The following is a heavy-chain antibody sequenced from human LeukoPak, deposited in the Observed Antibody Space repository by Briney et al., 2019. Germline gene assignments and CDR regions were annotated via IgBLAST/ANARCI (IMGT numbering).Heavy chain of an antibody. V-gene: IGHV3-11*06. CDR1: GFTFSDYY. J-gene: IGHJ4*02. Sequence: GGSLRLSCAASGFTFSDYYMSWIRQAPGKGLEWVSYISSSSSYTNYADSVKGRFTISRDNAKNSLYLQMNSLSAADKDVSYCAREIVGAIDYWGQGTLVTVSS. CDR2: ISSSSSYT. CDR3: AREIVGAIDY. D-gene: IGHD1-26*01.